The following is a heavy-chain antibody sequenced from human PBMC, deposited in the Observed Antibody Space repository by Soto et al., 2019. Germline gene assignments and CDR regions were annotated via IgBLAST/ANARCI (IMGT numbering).Heavy chain of an antibody. CDR1: GFTFSNYW. D-gene: IGHD6-19*01. CDR3: ARLLAVAGINY. J-gene: IGHJ4*02. Sequence: EVQLVESGGGLVQPGGSLRLSCAASGFTFSNYWMHWVRQVPGKGLVWVSRINSDGRNTSYADFVKGRFTISRDNAKNTPYLQMDSLGAEDTAVYYCARLLAVAGINYWGQGTLVTVSS. V-gene: IGHV3-74*01. CDR2: INSDGRNT.